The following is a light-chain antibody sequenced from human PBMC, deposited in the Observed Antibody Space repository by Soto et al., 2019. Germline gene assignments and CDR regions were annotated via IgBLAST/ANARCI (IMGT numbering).Light chain of an antibody. J-gene: IGLJ1*01. Sequence: QSVLTQPPSVSGAPGQRVTISCTGSSSNIGAGFNVHWYQQVPGTAPKLLIYDNNNRPSGVPDRFSGSKSDTSASLAITGLQAEDEADYFCQYYDSSLSGPNYVFGTGTKVTVL. V-gene: IGLV1-40*01. CDR1: SSNIGAGFN. CDR2: DNN. CDR3: QYYDSSLSGPNYV.